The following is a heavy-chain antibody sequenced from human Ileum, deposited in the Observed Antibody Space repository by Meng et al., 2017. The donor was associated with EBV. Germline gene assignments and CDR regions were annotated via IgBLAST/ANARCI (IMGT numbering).Heavy chain of an antibody. CDR2: VTPVFTST. CDR1: GGNVKTFV. J-gene: IGHJ4*02. CDR3: ATDVGTVADH. V-gene: IGHV1-69*01. D-gene: IGHD4-23*01. Sequence: QVQRVQSGADVKKPGSSVKLSCRASGGNVKTFVFSWVRLAPGQGLEWMGGVTPVFTSTLYAKHFKDRVTITADESTNTAFMELKNLQSDDTAIYYCATDVGTVADHWGPGTLVTVSS.